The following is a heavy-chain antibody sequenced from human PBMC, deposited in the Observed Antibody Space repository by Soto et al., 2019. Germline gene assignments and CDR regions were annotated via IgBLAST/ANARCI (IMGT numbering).Heavy chain of an antibody. CDR2: IFTSGNT. CDR1: GGSMNAYY. D-gene: IGHD6-6*01. Sequence: QVQLQESVPGLVKPSETLSLTCTVSGGSMNAYYWSWIRQPAGKRLEWIGRIFTSGNTNYNPSLRSRLTMSVDTSTNQVSLRLNSVTAAETAVYYCASGRLVSRYYGLDVWGQGTTVTVSS. CDR3: ASGRLVSRYYGLDV. V-gene: IGHV4-4*07. J-gene: IGHJ6*02.